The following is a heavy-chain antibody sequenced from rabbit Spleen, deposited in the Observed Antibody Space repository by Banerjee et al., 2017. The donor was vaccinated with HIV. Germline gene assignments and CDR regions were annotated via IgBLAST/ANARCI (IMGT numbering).Heavy chain of an antibody. D-gene: IGHD1-1*01. V-gene: IGHV1S40*01. Sequence: QSLEESGGDLVKPEGSLTLTCTASGFDFSSSYYMCWVRQAPGKGLEWIACIYGDSSGSTWYVTWAKGRFTISKTSSTTVTLQMTSLTAADTATYFCARNYVNAFDPWGQGTLVTVS. CDR1: GFDFSSSYY. J-gene: IGHJ2*01. CDR3: ARNYVNAFDP. CDR2: IYGDSSGST.